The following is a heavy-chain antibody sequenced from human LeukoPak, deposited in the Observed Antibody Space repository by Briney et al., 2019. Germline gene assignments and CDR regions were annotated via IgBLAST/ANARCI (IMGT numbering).Heavy chain of an antibody. J-gene: IGHJ4*02. V-gene: IGHV1-69*05. CDR3: AVDRTGTTSHIFDY. CDR2: IIPIFGTA. CDR1: GGTFSSYA. D-gene: IGHD1-7*01. Sequence: SVKVSCKASGGTFSSYAISWVRQAPGQGLEWMGGIIPIFGTANYAQKFQGRVTIITDESTSTAYMELSSLRSEDTAVYYCAVDRTGTTSHIFDYWGQGTLVTVSS.